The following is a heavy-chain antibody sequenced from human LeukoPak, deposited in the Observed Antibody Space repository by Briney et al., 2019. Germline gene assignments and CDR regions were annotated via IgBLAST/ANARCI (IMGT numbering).Heavy chain of an antibody. D-gene: IGHD2-2*01. CDR2: IKQDGSEK. J-gene: IGHJ6*03. CDR1: GFTFSSYW. CDR3: AKAGSNYCSSTSCYYYYYMDV. Sequence: GGSLRLSCAASGFTFSSYWMSWVRQAPGKGLEWVANIKQDGSEKYYVDSVKGRFTISRDNAKNSLYLQMNSLRAEDTAVYYCAKAGSNYCSSTSCYYYYYMDVWGKGTTVTISS. V-gene: IGHV3-7*01.